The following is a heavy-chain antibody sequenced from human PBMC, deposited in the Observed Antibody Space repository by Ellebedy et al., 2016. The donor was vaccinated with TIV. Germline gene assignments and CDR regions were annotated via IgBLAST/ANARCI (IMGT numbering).Heavy chain of an antibody. Sequence: GGSLRLSCAASGFTFSKYGMHWVRQAPGKGLEWVADIWYDGSKKYYADSLEGRFTISRDNAKNSLYLEMNNLRAEDTAVYYCARWISGWPQFDYWGRGTLVTVSS. CDR2: IWYDGSKK. CDR1: GFTFSKYG. CDR3: ARWISGWPQFDY. J-gene: IGHJ4*02. V-gene: IGHV3-33*08. D-gene: IGHD6-25*01.